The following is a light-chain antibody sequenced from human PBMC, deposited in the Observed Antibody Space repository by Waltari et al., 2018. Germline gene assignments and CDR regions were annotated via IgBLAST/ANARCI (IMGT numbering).Light chain of an antibody. J-gene: IGLJ1*01. CDR2: DVK. Sequence: QSALTQPRSVSGSPGQSVTISCTGTSSDVGAYNYVSWYQQHPGKAPQLMIYDVKKRPSGVPDRCSGSKSGNTASLTISGLQPDDEADYYCGSYAGSLNVFGTGTKVTVL. CDR3: GSYAGSLNV. V-gene: IGLV2-11*01. CDR1: SSDVGAYNY.